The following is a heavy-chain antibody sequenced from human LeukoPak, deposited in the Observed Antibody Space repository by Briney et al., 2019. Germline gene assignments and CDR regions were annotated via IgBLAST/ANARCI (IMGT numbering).Heavy chain of an antibody. CDR3: ARVYYNSSGYVDY. D-gene: IGHD3-22*01. V-gene: IGHV4-61*01. Sequence: SETLSLTCTVSGGSVSSGSYYWSWIRQPPGKGLEWIGYIYYSGSTNYNPSLKSRVTISVDTSKNQFSLKLSSVTAADTAVYYCARVYYNSSGYVDYWGQGTLVTVSS. J-gene: IGHJ4*02. CDR1: GGSVSSGSYY. CDR2: IYYSGST.